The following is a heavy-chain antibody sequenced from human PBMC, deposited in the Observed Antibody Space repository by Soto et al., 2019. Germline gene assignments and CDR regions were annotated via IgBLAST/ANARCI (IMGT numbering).Heavy chain of an antibody. Sequence: SETLSLTCTVSGGSISSSSYYWGWIRQPPGKGLEWIGSIYYSGSTYYNPSLKRRVTISVDTSKNQFSLKLSSVTAADTAVYYCARQPVLVGWYYDFWSGYYSTYYYGMDVWGQGTTVTVSS. J-gene: IGHJ6*02. CDR2: IYYSGST. V-gene: IGHV4-39*01. D-gene: IGHD3-3*01. CDR1: GGSISSSSYY. CDR3: ARQPVLVGWYYDFWSGYYSTYYYGMDV.